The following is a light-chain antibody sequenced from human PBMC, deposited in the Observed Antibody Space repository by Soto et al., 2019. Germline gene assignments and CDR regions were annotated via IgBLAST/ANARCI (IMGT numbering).Light chain of an antibody. V-gene: IGKV1-39*01. J-gene: IGKJ1*01. CDR3: QQSYSTPAWT. CDR1: QNIRIY. Sequence: DIQMTQSPSSLSASVGDRVTITCRASQNIRIYLNWYQQKPGKAPNLLIYAASSLHSGVPSRFSCSGSGTEFALSISSLQPEDSATYYCQQSYSTPAWTFGQGTKVEIK. CDR2: AAS.